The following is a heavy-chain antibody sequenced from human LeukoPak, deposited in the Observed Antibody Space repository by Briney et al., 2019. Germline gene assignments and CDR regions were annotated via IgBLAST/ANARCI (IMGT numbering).Heavy chain of an antibody. CDR2: IYYSGST. V-gene: IGHV4-59*01. J-gene: IGHJ3*02. Sequence: PSETLSLTCTVSGGSISSYYWSWIRQPPGKGLEWIGYIYYSGSTNYNPSLKSRVTISVDTSKNQFSLKLSSVTAADTAVYYCARDRAWRFGELHAFDIWGQGTMVTVSS. CDR3: ARDRAWRFGELHAFDI. CDR1: GGSISSYY. D-gene: IGHD3-16*01.